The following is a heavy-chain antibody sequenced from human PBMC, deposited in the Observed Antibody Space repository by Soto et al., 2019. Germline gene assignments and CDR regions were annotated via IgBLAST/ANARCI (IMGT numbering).Heavy chain of an antibody. Sequence: GGSLRLSCAASGFAFRSYNMNWVRQAPGKGLEWVSYIGFSGSTKYYADSVKGRFTISRDNAKNSLFLQMNSLRVEDKAVYYCARSPFLECNWAQGTLVTVSS. CDR3: ARSPFLECN. J-gene: IGHJ4*02. V-gene: IGHV3-48*03. CDR1: GFAFRSYN. CDR2: IGFSGSTK. D-gene: IGHD3-3*02.